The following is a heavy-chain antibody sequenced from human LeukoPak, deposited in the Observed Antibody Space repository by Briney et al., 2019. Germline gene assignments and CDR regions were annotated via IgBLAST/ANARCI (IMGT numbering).Heavy chain of an antibody. CDR3: ARGRIAVAGEGGPR. V-gene: IGHV3-21*01. CDR2: ISSSSSYI. CDR1: GFTFSSYS. J-gene: IGHJ4*02. D-gene: IGHD6-19*01. Sequence: GGSLRLSCAASGFTFSSYSMNWVRQAPGKGLEWVSSISSSSSYIYYADSVKGRFTISRDNAKNSLYLQMNSLRAEDTAVYYCARGRIAVAGEGGPRWGQGTLVTVSS.